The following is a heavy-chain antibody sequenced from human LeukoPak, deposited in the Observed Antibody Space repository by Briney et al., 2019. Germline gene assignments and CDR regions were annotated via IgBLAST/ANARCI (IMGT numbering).Heavy chain of an antibody. CDR1: SGYFNNHY. J-gene: IGHJ4*02. V-gene: IGHV4-34*01. Sequence: SETLSLTCAVYSGYFNNHYWTWIRQPPGKGLEWIGEVNYSGITTYNPSLKSRVVISVDTSRSQFSLKLTSVTAADTAVYYCRCTSHRDYFDYWGQGTLVTVSS. D-gene: IGHD2-2*01. CDR2: VNYSGIT. CDR3: RCTSHRDYFDY.